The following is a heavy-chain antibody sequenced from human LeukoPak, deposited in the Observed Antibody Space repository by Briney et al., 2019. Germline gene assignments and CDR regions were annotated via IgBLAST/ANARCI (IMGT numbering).Heavy chain of an antibody. Sequence: PETLSLTCTVSGGSISSYYWSWIRQPPGKGLEWIGYIYYSGSTNYNPSLKSRVTISVDTSKNQFSLKLSSVTAADTAVYYCARSITIPTHFDYWGQGTLVTVSS. CDR1: GGSISSYY. CDR2: IYYSGST. D-gene: IGHD3-10*01. J-gene: IGHJ4*02. CDR3: ARSITIPTHFDY. V-gene: IGHV4-59*01.